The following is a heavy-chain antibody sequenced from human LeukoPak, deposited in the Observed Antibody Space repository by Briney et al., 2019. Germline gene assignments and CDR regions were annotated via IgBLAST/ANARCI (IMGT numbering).Heavy chain of an antibody. J-gene: IGHJ4*02. CDR2: ISYDGSNK. V-gene: IGHV3-30-3*01. D-gene: IGHD5-18*01. Sequence: GGSLRLSCAASGFTFSSYAMHWVRQAPGKGLEWVAVISYDGSNKYYADSVKGRFTISRDNSKNTLYLQMNSLRAEDTAVYYCARDPHTAMVVYYFDYWGQGTLVTVSS. CDR1: GFTFSSYA. CDR3: ARDPHTAMVVYYFDY.